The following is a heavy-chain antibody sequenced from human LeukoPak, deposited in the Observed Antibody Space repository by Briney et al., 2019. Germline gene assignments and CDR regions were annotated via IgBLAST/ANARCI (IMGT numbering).Heavy chain of an antibody. V-gene: IGHV4-39*01. Sequence: SETLSLTCIASGGSISSSSHYWGWIRQPPGKGLEWMGSIYYNGGTFYNPSLKSRLTISVDTSKNQFSLKLTSVTAADTAVYYCARHDHGDRGDPNWFDPWGQGTLVIVSS. CDR2: IYYNGGT. D-gene: IGHD4-17*01. J-gene: IGHJ5*02. CDR1: GGSISSSSHY. CDR3: ARHDHGDRGDPNWFDP.